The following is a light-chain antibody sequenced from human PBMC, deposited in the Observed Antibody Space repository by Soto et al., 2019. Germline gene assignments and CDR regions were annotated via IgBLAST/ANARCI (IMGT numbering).Light chain of an antibody. V-gene: IGLV2-8*01. Sequence: QSALTQPPSASGSPGQSVTISCTGTSSDVGGYNYVSWYQQHPGKAPKLMIYEVNKRPSGVPDRFSGSKSGNTASLSVSGLQADDEADYYCSSYGGSNNLIFGGWTKLTVL. J-gene: IGLJ2*01. CDR3: SSYGGSNNLI. CDR2: EVN. CDR1: SSDVGGYNY.